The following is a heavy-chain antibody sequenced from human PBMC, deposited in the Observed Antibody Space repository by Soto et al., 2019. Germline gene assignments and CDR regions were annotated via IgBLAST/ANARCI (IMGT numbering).Heavy chain of an antibody. CDR1: GGSINSGGYY. Sequence: SETLSLTCTVSGGSINSGGYYWSWIRQHPGKGLEWIGYIYYSGSTFYNPPLKSRVTISVDMSKNQFSLKLNSMTAADTAVYYCARAGHEGVVGPDNWGQGILVTVS. J-gene: IGHJ4*02. D-gene: IGHD2-2*01. V-gene: IGHV4-31*03. CDR3: ARAGHEGVVGPDN. CDR2: IYYSGST.